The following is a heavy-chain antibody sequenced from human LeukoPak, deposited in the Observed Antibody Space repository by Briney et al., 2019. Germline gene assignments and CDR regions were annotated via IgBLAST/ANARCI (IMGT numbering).Heavy chain of an antibody. CDR3: ARGQVGATRYYYYYGMDV. V-gene: IGHV1-69*13. D-gene: IGHD1-26*01. J-gene: IGHJ6*02. Sequence: GASVKVSCKASGGTFSSYAISWVRQAPGQGLEWMGGIIPIFGTANYAQKFQGRVTITADESTSTAYMELSSLRSEDTAVYYCARGQVGATRYYYYYGMDVWGQGTTVTVSS. CDR1: GGTFSSYA. CDR2: IIPIFGTA.